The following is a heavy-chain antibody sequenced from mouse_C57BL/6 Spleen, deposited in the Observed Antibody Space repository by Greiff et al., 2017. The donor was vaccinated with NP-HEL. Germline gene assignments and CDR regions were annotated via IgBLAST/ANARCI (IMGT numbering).Heavy chain of an antibody. V-gene: IGHV10-3*01. CDR1: GFTFNTYA. D-gene: IGHD2-5*01. Sequence: EVKLQESGGGLVKPKGSLKLSCAASGFTFNTYAMHWVRQAPGQGLEWVARIRSKSSNSATYYAVSVKDRFTISRDESQNMLNLQMNNLKTEDTAMYYCVRDSNCVSGAMDYWGQGTSVTVSS. CDR3: VRDSNCVSGAMDY. CDR2: IRSKSSNSAT. J-gene: IGHJ4*01.